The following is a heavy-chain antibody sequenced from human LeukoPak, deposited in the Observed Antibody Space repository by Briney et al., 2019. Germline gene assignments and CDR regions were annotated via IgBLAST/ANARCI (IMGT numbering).Heavy chain of an antibody. CDR1: GYTFTTYG. V-gene: IGHV1-18*01. CDR3: ARDVYTSGWSYFDY. D-gene: IGHD6-19*01. J-gene: IGHJ4*02. CDR2: ISSDNGKT. Sequence: ASVKVSCKASGYTFTTYGITWVRQAPGQGLEWMAWISSDNGKTRYAKQFQGRVSATTHISAGTVYMELRSLRSDDTAVYYCARDVYTSGWSYFDYWGQGTLVTVSS.